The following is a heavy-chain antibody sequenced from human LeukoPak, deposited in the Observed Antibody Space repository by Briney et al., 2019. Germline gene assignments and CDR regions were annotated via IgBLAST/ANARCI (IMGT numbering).Heavy chain of an antibody. V-gene: IGHV4-59*08. CDR1: GGSMSSYY. J-gene: IGHJ4*02. Sequence: SETLSLTCTVSGGSMSSYYWSWIRQPPGKGLEWIGYIYYSGSTKYNPSLKSRVTISVDTSKNQFSLKLSSVTAADTAVYYCARWGRDGDTSNYFDYWGQGTLVTVSS. D-gene: IGHD5-24*01. CDR2: IYYSGST. CDR3: ARWGRDGDTSNYFDY.